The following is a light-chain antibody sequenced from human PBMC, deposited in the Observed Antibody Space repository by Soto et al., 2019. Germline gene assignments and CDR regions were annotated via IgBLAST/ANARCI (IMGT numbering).Light chain of an antibody. J-gene: IGKJ5*01. Sequence: EIVLTQSPATLSLSPGERATLCCGASRSVSSSYLAWYQQKPGLAPRLLIYDASSRATGIPDRFSGSGSGTDFTLTISRLEPEDFAVYYCQQYGSSPITFGQGTRLEIK. CDR1: RSVSSSY. CDR2: DAS. V-gene: IGKV3D-20*01. CDR3: QQYGSSPIT.